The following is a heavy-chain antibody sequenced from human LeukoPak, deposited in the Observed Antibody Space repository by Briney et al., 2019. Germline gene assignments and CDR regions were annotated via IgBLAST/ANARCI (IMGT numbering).Heavy chain of an antibody. V-gene: IGHV1-2*02. CDR3: ARGVFRLGDSYFDY. J-gene: IGHJ4*02. CDR1: GDTFSGYY. CDR2: IDPNSGGT. Sequence: ASVKVSSKASGDTFSGYYMHWVRQAPGQGLEWMGWIDPNSGGTNYAQKFQGRVTMTRDTSISTAYMELSRLRSDDTAVYYCARGVFRLGDSYFDYWGQGTLVTVSS. D-gene: IGHD3-3*01.